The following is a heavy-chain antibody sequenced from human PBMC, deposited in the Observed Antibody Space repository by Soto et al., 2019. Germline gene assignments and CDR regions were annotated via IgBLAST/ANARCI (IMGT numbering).Heavy chain of an antibody. CDR3: ARAISGYVS. V-gene: IGHV1-3*04. D-gene: IGHD5-12*01. CDR2: INTGNGNT. Sequence: QVQLVQSGAEVKKPGASVKVACKASGITYTTYAIHWVRQAPGQGLEWMGWINTGNGNTRYSQRFQGRVTLTTDTSASTAYMDVSSLTSEDTAVYYCARAISGYVSWDQGTLITVSS. CDR1: GITYTTYA. J-gene: IGHJ5*02.